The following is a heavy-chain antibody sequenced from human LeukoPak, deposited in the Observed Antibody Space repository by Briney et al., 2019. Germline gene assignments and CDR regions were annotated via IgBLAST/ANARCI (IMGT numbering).Heavy chain of an antibody. CDR3: AKGAAVTTWDYFDY. CDR1: GFTFSSYA. Sequence: GALRLSCAASGFTFSSYAMSWVRQAPGKGLEWVSAISGSGGSTYYADSVKGRFTISRDNSKNTLDLQMNRLTAQDTAVYYCAKGAAVTTWDYFDYWGQGTLVTVSS. D-gene: IGHD4-17*01. J-gene: IGHJ4*02. CDR2: ISGSGGST. V-gene: IGHV3-23*01.